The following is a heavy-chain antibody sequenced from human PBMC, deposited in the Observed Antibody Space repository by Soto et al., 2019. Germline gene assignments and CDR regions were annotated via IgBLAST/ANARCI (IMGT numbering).Heavy chain of an antibody. D-gene: IGHD3-10*01. CDR2: IYYTGST. CDR1: GGPVSSGSYY. J-gene: IGHJ5*02. V-gene: IGHV4-61*01. Sequence: QVQLQESGPGLVKPSETLSLTCSVSGGPVSSGSYYWSWIRQPPGKGLEWIGYIYYTGSTNYKPSLKSRVAILIDTSKNQFSLKLTSVTAADTAVYFCARGPYYYGSGSYYRGRWFDPWGQGTLVTVSS. CDR3: ARGPYYYGSGSYYRGRWFDP.